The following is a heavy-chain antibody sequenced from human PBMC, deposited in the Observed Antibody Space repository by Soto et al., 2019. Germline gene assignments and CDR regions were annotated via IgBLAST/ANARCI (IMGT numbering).Heavy chain of an antibody. CDR3: ARYFWSGQLPFYFDQ. J-gene: IGHJ4*02. CDR1: GYTFNSYG. CDR2: ISAYNGNT. Sequence: QVLLVQSGAEVKKPGASVKVSCKASGYTFNSYGVIWVRQAPGQGLEWMGWISAYNGNTKYSQNLEGRVTMTIDTTTSSPYLEVRSLRSDDTAIYYCARYFWSGQLPFYFDQWGQGTLVTVSS. V-gene: IGHV1-18*01. D-gene: IGHD3-3*01.